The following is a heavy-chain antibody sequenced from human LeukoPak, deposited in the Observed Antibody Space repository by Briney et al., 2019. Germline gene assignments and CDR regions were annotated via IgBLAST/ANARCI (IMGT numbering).Heavy chain of an antibody. D-gene: IGHD1-26*01. CDR2: ISSSSSYI. V-gene: IGHV3-21*01. CDR1: GFTFSSYS. CDR3: ARDVEPRGSFPIYYYYGMDV. Sequence: GGSLGLSCAASGFTFSSYSINWVRQAPGKGLEWVSSISSSSSYIYYADSVKGRFTISRDNAKNSLYLQMNSLRAEDTAVYYCARDVEPRGSFPIYYYYGMDVWGQGTTVTVSS. J-gene: IGHJ6*02.